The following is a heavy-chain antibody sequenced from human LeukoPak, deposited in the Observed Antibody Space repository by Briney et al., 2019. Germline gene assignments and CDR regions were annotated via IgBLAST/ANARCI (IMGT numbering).Heavy chain of an antibody. D-gene: IGHD3-22*01. J-gene: IGHJ4*02. CDR2: INPSGGST. Sequence: ASVKVSCKASGYTFTSYYMHCVRQAPGQGLEWMGIINPSGGSTSYAQKFQGRVTMTRDTSTSTVYMELSSLRSEDTAVYYCARVLEKYYYDSSGTFDYWGQGTLVTVSS. V-gene: IGHV1-46*01. CDR1: GYTFTSYY. CDR3: ARVLEKYYYDSSGTFDY.